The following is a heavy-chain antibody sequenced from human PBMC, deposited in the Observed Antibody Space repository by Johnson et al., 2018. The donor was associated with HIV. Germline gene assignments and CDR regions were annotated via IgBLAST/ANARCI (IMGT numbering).Heavy chain of an antibody. CDR1: GFTVSSNY. J-gene: IGHJ3*02. D-gene: IGHD7-27*01. CDR3: ASRTGWDAFDI. CDR2: VYRGGST. Sequence: VQLVESGGGLVQPGGSLRLSCAASGFTVSSNYMSWVRQAPGKGLEWVSVVYRGGSTYYADSVKGRFTVSRDNSKNTLYLQMNSLRAEDTAVYYCASRTGWDAFDIWGQGTMVTVS. V-gene: IGHV3-66*02.